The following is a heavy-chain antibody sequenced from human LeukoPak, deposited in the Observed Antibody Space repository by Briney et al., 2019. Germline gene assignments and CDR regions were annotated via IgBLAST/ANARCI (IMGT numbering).Heavy chain of an antibody. CDR1: GFTFSSYW. CDR3: VREGRWYYFDY. CDR2: INTDGNTT. V-gene: IGHV3-74*01. J-gene: IGHJ4*02. Sequence: GGSLRLSCAASGFTFSSYWMQWVRQAPGEGLVWVPRINTDGNTTIYADSVKGRFTISRDNAKNTLYLQMNSLRADDTAVYYCVREGRWYYFDYWGQGTLVTVSS. D-gene: IGHD2-15*01.